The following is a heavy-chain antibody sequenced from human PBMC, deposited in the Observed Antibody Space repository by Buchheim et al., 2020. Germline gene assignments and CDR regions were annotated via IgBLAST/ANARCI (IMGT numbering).Heavy chain of an antibody. CDR3: ARNTDFRGFCDY. J-gene: IGHJ4*02. V-gene: IGHV4-59*01. CDR1: GGSISSYY. Sequence: QVQLQESGPGLVKPSETLSLTCTVSGGSISSYYWSWIRQPPGKGLEWIGYIYYSGSTNYNPSLKSRVTISVDTSKNQFSLKLSSVTAADTAVYYCARNTDFRGFCDYWGQGTL. D-gene: IGHD1/OR15-1a*01. CDR2: IYYSGST.